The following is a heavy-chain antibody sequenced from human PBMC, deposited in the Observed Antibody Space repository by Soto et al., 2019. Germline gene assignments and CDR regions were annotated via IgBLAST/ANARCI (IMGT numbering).Heavy chain of an antibody. CDR2: IYYSGST. D-gene: IGHD6-13*01. J-gene: IGHJ6*02. CDR3: ASGEGTSSWYRYYYHYGMDV. V-gene: IGHV4-30-4*02. CDR1: GGCISSGDYY. Sequence: PSETLSLTCTVSGGCISSGDYYWSWIRQPPGKGLEWIGYIYYSGSTYYNPSLKSRVTISVDTSKNQFSLKLSSVTAAEPAVYYCASGEGTSSWYRYYYHYGMDVWGQATTVTLSS.